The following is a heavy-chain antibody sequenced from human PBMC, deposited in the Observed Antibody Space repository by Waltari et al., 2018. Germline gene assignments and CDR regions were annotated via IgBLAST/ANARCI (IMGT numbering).Heavy chain of an antibody. CDR2: TNPNSGDT. CDR1: GFTFTGYF. CDR3: ARDPSTRSDS. J-gene: IGHJ5*01. V-gene: IGHV1-2*06. Sequence: QVQLVQSGAEVKKPGASVKVSCKVSGFTFTGYFIHWIRQAPGQGLEWMGRTNPNSGDTNYAQNFQGRVTMTRDTSISTAYMELSGLRSDDTAFYYCARDPSTRSDSWGQGTLVTVSS. D-gene: IGHD2-2*01.